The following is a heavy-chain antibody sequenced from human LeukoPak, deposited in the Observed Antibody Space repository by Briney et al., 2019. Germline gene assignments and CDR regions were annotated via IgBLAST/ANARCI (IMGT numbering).Heavy chain of an antibody. V-gene: IGHV3-33*01. Sequence: GGSLRLSCAASGFSFRDYGIHWVRQAPGKGLEWVPFIWSDGSNKPYADSVKGRFTISRDNSKSTLYLQMNSLTAEDTAVYYCARAYGSRWGSYYYGMDVWGQGTTVAVSS. J-gene: IGHJ6*02. CDR1: GFSFRDYG. D-gene: IGHD2-21*01. CDR2: IWSDGSNK. CDR3: ARAYGSRWGSYYYGMDV.